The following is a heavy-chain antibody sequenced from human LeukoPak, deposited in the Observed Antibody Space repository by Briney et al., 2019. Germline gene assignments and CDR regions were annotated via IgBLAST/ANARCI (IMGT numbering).Heavy chain of an antibody. Sequence: PSEPLSSTCIVFVGPTSSSTWSWIRQPPGKGLEWIGYIYYSGSTNYNPSLKSRVTISVDTSKNQFSLKLSSVTAADTAVYYCARSVGLGVMDVWGQGTTVTVSS. CDR2: IYYSGST. V-gene: IGHV4-59*01. CDR3: ARSVGLGVMDV. CDR1: VGPTSSST. D-gene: IGHD3-10*01. J-gene: IGHJ6*02.